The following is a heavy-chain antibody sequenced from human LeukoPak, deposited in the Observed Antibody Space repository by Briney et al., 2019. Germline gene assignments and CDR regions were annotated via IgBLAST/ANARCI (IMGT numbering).Heavy chain of an antibody. Sequence: SETLSLTCTVSGGSISSYYWSWIRQPPGNGLEWIGYIYYSGSTNYNPSLKSRVTISVDTSKNQFSLKLSSVTAADTAVYYCARGRYNWNPGRYYYYGMDVWGQGTTVTVSS. CDR3: ARGRYNWNPGRYYYYGMDV. CDR1: GGSISSYY. V-gene: IGHV4-59*01. CDR2: IYYSGST. D-gene: IGHD1-20*01. J-gene: IGHJ6*02.